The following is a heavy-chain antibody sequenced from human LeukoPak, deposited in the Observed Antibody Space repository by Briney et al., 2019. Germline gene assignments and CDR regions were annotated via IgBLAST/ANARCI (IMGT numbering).Heavy chain of an antibody. CDR2: IYYSGST. CDR3: ASFHSSGWYRYFQH. J-gene: IGHJ1*01. V-gene: IGHV4-59*08. D-gene: IGHD6-19*01. CDR1: GGSISSYY. Sequence: PSETLSLTCTVSGGSISSYYWSWIRQPPGKGLDWIGYIYYSGSTNYNPSLKSRVTISVDTSKNQFSLKLSSVTAADTAVYYCASFHSSGWYRYFQHWGQGTLVTVSS.